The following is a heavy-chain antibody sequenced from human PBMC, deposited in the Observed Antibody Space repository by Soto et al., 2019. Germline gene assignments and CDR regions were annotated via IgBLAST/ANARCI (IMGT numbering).Heavy chain of an antibody. V-gene: IGHV1-69*04. Sequence: ASVKVSCKASGGTFSSYAISWVRQAPGQGLEWMGRIIPILGIANYAQKFQGRVTITADKSTCTAYMELSSLRSEDTAYYYCAGGSGGIAVAGTRAGYYGMDVWGQGTTVTVSS. CDR3: AGGSGGIAVAGTRAGYYGMDV. J-gene: IGHJ6*02. CDR2: IIPILGIA. D-gene: IGHD6-19*01. CDR1: GGTFSSYA.